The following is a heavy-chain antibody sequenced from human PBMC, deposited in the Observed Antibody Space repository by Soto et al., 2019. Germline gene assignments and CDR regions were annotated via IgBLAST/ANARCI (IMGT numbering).Heavy chain of an antibody. CDR1: GGTFSSYS. CDR3: AIRAEPAAQYYFYY. D-gene: IGHD2-2*01. Sequence: GASVKVSCKASGGTFSSYSISWVRHAPGQGLEWMGGIIPIFGTANYAQKFQGRVTITADESTSTAYMELSSLRSEDTAVYYCAIRAEPAAQYYFYYRGQRTLVTVS. V-gene: IGHV1-69*13. J-gene: IGHJ4*01. CDR2: IIPIFGTA.